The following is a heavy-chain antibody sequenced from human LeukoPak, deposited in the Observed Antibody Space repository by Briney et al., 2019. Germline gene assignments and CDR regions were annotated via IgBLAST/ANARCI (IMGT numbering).Heavy chain of an antibody. J-gene: IGHJ3*01. CDR2: INTDTGNP. CDR3: ATAGLTGSTVAFAV. V-gene: IGHV7-4-1*02. D-gene: IGHD1-20*01. Sequence: GASVKVSCKASGYTFTDYPMNWVRQAPGQGLEWMGWINTDTGNPTYAQGFTGHYVFSLDTSVSTAYLQIISLKAEDTALYYRATAGLTGSTVAFAVSGQGTMATVSS. CDR1: GYTFTDYP.